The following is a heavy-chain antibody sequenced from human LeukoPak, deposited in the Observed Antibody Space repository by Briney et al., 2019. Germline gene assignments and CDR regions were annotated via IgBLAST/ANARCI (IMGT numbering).Heavy chain of an antibody. D-gene: IGHD2-15*01. V-gene: IGHV3-74*01. CDR2: INSDGSST. CDR1: GFTFSSYW. J-gene: IGHJ6*02. CDR3: ARDPPVVVAATTYYDYGMDV. Sequence: RGSLRLSCAASGFTFSSYWMHWVRQAPGKGLVWVSRINSDGSSTSYADSVKGRFTISRDNAKNTLFLQMNSLRAADTAVYYCARDPPVVVAATTYYDYGMDVWGQGTTVTVSS.